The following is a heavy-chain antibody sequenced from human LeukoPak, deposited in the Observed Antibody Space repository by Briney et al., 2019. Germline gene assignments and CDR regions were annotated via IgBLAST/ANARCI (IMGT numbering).Heavy chain of an antibody. J-gene: IGHJ4*02. CDR3: AKDGTAVVVVVAATLYYFDY. D-gene: IGHD2-15*01. V-gene: IGHV3-23*01. CDR2: ISGSGGST. Sequence: GGSLRLSCAASGFTFSSYAMSWVRQAPGKGLEWVSAISGSGGSTYYADSVKGRFTISRDNPKNTLYLQMNSLRAEDTAVYYCAKDGTAVVVVVAATLYYFDYWGQGTLVTVSS. CDR1: GFTFSSYA.